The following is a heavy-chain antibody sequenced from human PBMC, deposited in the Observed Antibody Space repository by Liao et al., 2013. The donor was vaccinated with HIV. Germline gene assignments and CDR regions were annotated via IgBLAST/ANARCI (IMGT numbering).Heavy chain of an antibody. CDR1: GGSISSGSYY. Sequence: QVQLQESGPGLVKPSQTLSLTCTVSGGSISSGSYYWSWIRQPAGKGLEWIGRIYTSGSTNYNPSLKSRVTISVDTSKNQFSLKLSSVTAADTAVYYCSAAKHRYYYYYMDVWGQRDRRSPSP. D-gene: IGHD2-2*01. J-gene: IGHJ6*03. CDR3: SAAKHRYYYYYMDV. CDR2: IYTSGST. V-gene: IGHV4-61*02.